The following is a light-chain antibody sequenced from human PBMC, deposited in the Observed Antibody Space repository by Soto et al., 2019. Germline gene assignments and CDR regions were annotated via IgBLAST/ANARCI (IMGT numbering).Light chain of an antibody. CDR3: SSYTTSGTLA. CDR1: SSDVGRYNY. V-gene: IGLV2-14*03. CDR2: DVS. Sequence: QSVLTQPASVSGSPGQSITISCTGTSSDVGRYNYVAWYQQHPGKASKLMIYDVSNRPSRVSNRFSGSKSGDTACLTISGLQAEDEADYYCSSYTTSGTLAFGGGNKLAVL. J-gene: IGLJ2*01.